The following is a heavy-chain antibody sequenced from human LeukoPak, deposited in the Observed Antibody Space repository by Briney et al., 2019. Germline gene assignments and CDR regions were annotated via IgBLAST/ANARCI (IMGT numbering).Heavy chain of an antibody. Sequence: GGSLRLSCAASGLTFSSYGMHWVRQAPGKGLEWVAYIRYDGSNKYYADSVKGRFTISRDNSKNTLYVQMNSLRTEDTAVYYCARGGKRAVAGTRSPQYFQHWGQGTLVTVSS. J-gene: IGHJ1*01. CDR3: ARGGKRAVAGTRSPQYFQH. V-gene: IGHV3-30*02. D-gene: IGHD6-19*01. CDR1: GLTFSSYG. CDR2: IRYDGSNK.